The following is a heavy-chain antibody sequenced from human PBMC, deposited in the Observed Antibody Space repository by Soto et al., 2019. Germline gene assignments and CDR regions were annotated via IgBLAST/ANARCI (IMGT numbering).Heavy chain of an antibody. V-gene: IGHV4-39*01. CDR3: ARYHGTIDLGDAFDI. CDR1: GGSISSSSYY. Sequence: QLQLQESGPGLVKPSETLSLTCTVSGGSISSSSYYWGWIRQPPGKGLEWIGSIYYSGSTYYNPSLKSRVTISVDTSKNQFSLKLSSVTAADTAVYYCARYHGTIDLGDAFDIWGQGTMVTVSS. D-gene: IGHD1-1*01. J-gene: IGHJ3*02. CDR2: IYYSGST.